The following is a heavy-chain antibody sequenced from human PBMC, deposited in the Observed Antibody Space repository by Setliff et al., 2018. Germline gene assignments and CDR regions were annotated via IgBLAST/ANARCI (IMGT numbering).Heavy chain of an antibody. CDR1: GGSFSGYH. D-gene: IGHD2-2*03. J-gene: IGHJ3*02. CDR2: IDTSGST. Sequence: KTSETLSLTCAVYGGSFSGYHWSWIRQPPGKGLEWIGYIDTSGSTDYNPSLKSRVTISVDTSKNQLSLKLSSVTAADTAVYYCVRVEAGYCSSTSCYVVGAFDIWGQGTMVTVSS. V-gene: IGHV4-4*08. CDR3: VRVEAGYCSSTSCYVVGAFDI.